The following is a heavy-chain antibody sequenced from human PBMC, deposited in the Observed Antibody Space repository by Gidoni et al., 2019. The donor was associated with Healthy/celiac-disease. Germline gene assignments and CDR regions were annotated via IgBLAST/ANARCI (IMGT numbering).Heavy chain of an antibody. CDR1: GGSFSGYY. CDR3: AILPGYCSSTSCRQPKNWFDP. Sequence: QVQLQQWGAGLLKPSETLSLTCAVYGGSFSGYYWSWIRQPPGKGLEWIGEINHSGSTNYNPSLKSRVTISVDTSKNQFSLKLSSVTAADTAVYYCAILPGYCSSTSCRQPKNWFDPWGQGTLVTVSS. J-gene: IGHJ5*02. V-gene: IGHV4-34*01. CDR2: INHSGST. D-gene: IGHD2-2*03.